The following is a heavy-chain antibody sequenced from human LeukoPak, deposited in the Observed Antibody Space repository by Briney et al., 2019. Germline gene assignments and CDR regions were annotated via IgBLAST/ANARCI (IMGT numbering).Heavy chain of an antibody. CDR3: ASSFVEEYYFDY. J-gene: IGHJ4*02. CDR2: IYHSGST. Sequence: PSETLSLTCTVSYYSFSSGYYWGWIRQPPGKGLEWIGSIYHSGSTYYNPSLKSRVTISVDTSKNQCSLKLSSVTAADTAVYYCASSFVEEYYFDYWGQGTLVTVSS. CDR1: YYSFSSGYY. V-gene: IGHV4-38-2*02. D-gene: IGHD3-16*01.